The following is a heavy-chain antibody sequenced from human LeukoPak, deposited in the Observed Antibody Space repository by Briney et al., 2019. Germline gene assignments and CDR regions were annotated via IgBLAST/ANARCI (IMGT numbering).Heavy chain of an antibody. D-gene: IGHD4-17*01. J-gene: IGHJ4*02. V-gene: IGHV3-53*01. CDR2: IYSGDTT. CDR1: GFSVSSNY. CDR3: ARVLWNGDYPRFDY. Sequence: GGSLRLSCAASGFSVSSNYMNWVRQAPGKGLEWVSIIYSGDTTYYADSVKGRFTISRDNSKNTLHLQMNSLRAEDTAVYYCARVLWNGDYPRFDYWGQGTLVTVSS.